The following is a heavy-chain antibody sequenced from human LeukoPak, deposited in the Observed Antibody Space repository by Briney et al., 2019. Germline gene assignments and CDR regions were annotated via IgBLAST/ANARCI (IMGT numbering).Heavy chain of an antibody. D-gene: IGHD3-16*01. CDR1: GFTFDDYG. J-gene: IGHJ4*02. V-gene: IGHV3-21*01. CDR3: ARDLEGASHFDY. Sequence: GGSLRLSCAASGFTFDDYGMSWVRQAPGKGLEWVSSISSSSNYIHYADSVKGRFTISRDNAKNSLYLQMNSLRAEDTAVYYCARDLEGASHFDYWGQGTLVTVSA. CDR2: ISSSSNYI.